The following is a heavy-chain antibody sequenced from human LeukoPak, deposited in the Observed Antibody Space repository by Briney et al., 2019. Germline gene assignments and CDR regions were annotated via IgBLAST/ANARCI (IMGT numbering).Heavy chain of an antibody. D-gene: IGHD6-13*01. CDR2: INPRDGST. J-gene: IGHJ4*02. CDR3: ARVDAASGTHFWDY. Sequence: SVKVSCKASGYTFTSHYVHWVRQAPGQGLEWMGIINPRDGSTIYAQKFQGRVTMTRDTSTTTLYMDLGNLRSEDTAVYYCARVDAASGTHFWDYWGQGTLVTVSS. CDR1: GYTFTSHY. V-gene: IGHV1-46*01.